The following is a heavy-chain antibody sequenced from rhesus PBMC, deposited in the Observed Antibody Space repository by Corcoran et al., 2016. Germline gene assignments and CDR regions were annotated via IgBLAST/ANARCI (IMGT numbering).Heavy chain of an antibody. CDR2: IYGIGSST. CDR1: GGSISSSF. D-gene: IGHD2-21*01. J-gene: IGHJ4*01. Sequence: QLQLQESGPGLVKPSETLSVTCAVSGGSISSSFWSWIRQAPGKGLEWIGYIYGIGSSTNYNPSLKSRVTLSVDTSKIQLSLKLSSVTTADTAVYYCARTYCTGSGCYPFDYWGQGVLVTVSS. V-gene: IGHV4-169*01. CDR3: ARTYCTGSGCYPFDY.